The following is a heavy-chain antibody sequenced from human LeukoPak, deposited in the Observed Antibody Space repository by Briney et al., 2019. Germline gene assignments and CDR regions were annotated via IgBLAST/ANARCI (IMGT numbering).Heavy chain of an antibody. CDR2: IYYSGGT. CDR3: ARYSSTWPYWYFDL. D-gene: IGHD6-13*01. CDR1: GGSISSGSYS. V-gene: IGHV4-30-2*01. J-gene: IGHJ2*01. Sequence: PSQTLSLTCAVSGGSISSGSYSWGWIRQPPGKGLEWIGYIYYSGGTYYNPSLKSRVTISVDRSKNQFSLKVTSVTAADTAVYYCARYSSTWPYWYFDLWGRGTLVTVSS.